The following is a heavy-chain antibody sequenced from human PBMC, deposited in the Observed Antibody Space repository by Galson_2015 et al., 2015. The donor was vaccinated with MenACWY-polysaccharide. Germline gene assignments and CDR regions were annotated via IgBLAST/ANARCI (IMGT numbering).Heavy chain of an antibody. CDR1: GFSFESFW. CDR3: AREGSRIVFHAFDI. Sequence: SLRLSCAASGFSFESFWMSWVRQIPGKGLQEVAQINLDGSFKTYVDSVRGRFTISRDNAEKSVYLEMNSLGAEDTALYYCAREGSRIVFHAFDIWGQGTMVIVSS. D-gene: IGHD3-10*02. J-gene: IGHJ3*02. CDR2: INLDGSFK. V-gene: IGHV3-7*01.